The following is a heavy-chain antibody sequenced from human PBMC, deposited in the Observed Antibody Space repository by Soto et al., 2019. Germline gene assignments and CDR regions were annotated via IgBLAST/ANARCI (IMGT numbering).Heavy chain of an antibody. Sequence: GRSLRLSCAASGFTFSSYWMSWVRQAPGKGLEWVANIKQDGSEKYYVDSVKGRFTISRDNAKNSLYLQMNSLRAEDTAVYYCASRGWGYCSGGSCYPLRHAFDIWGQGTMVTGSS. J-gene: IGHJ3*02. CDR2: IKQDGSEK. V-gene: IGHV3-7*01. CDR3: ASRGWGYCSGGSCYPLRHAFDI. CDR1: GFTFSSYW. D-gene: IGHD2-15*01.